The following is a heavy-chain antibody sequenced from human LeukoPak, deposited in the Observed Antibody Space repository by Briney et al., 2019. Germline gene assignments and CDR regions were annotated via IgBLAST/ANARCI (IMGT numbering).Heavy chain of an antibody. Sequence: TSETLSLTCTVSGGSISSYYWSWLRQPPGKGLEWIGYIYYSGSTNYNPSLKSRVTISVDTSKNQFSLKLSSVTAADTAVYYCARLDGSNNWFDPWGQGTLVTVSS. CDR1: GGSISSYY. D-gene: IGHD3-9*01. V-gene: IGHV4-59*08. J-gene: IGHJ5*02. CDR2: IYYSGST. CDR3: ARLDGSNNWFDP.